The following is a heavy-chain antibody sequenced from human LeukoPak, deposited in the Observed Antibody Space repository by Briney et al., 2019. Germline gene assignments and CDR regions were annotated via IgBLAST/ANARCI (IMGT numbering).Heavy chain of an antibody. V-gene: IGHV4-39*01. CDR1: GGSISSSSYY. CDR2: INHSGST. Sequence: SETLSLTCTVSGGSISSSSYYWSWIRQPPGKGLEWIGEINHSGSTNYNPSLKSRVTISVDTSKNQFSLKLSSVTAADTAVYYCARHGVVVARTYYFDYWGQGTLVTVSS. J-gene: IGHJ4*02. CDR3: ARHGVVVARTYYFDY. D-gene: IGHD2-15*01.